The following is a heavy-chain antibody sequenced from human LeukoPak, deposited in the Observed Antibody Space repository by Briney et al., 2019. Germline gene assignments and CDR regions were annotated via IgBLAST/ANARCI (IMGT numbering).Heavy chain of an antibody. D-gene: IGHD3-10*01. CDR1: GYTFTGYY. Sequence: ASVRVSCKASGYTFTGYYMHWVRQAPGQGLEWMGWINPNSGGTNYAQKFQGRVTMTRDTSISTAYMELSRLRSDDTAVYYCARDQMWFGEFVRNWFDPWGQGTLVTVSS. V-gene: IGHV1-2*02. J-gene: IGHJ5*02. CDR2: INPNSGGT. CDR3: ARDQMWFGEFVRNWFDP.